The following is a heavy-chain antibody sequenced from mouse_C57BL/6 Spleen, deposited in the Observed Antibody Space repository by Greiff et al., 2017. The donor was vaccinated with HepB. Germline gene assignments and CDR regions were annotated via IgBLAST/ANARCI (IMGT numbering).Heavy chain of an antibody. CDR1: GYTFTDYY. J-gene: IGHJ3*01. V-gene: IGHV1-26*01. D-gene: IGHD2-4*01. Sequence: EVQLQQSGPELVKPGASVKISCKASGYTFTDYYMNWVKQSHGKSLEWIGDINPNNGGTSYNQKFKGKATLTVDKSSSTAYMELRSLTSEDSAVYYCAREEYDYDGAWFAYWGQGTLVTVSA. CDR2: INPNNGGT. CDR3: AREEYDYDGAWFAY.